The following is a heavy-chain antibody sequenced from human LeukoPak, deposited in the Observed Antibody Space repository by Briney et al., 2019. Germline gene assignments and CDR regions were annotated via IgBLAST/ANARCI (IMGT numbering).Heavy chain of an antibody. CDR2: IYYSGST. CDR1: GGSISSGDYY. V-gene: IGHV4-31*03. J-gene: IGHJ4*02. CDR3: ARERWGDGSGYSFDY. Sequence: SETLSLACTVSGGSISSGDYYWNWIRQHPGKGLEWIGYIYYSGSTYYNPSLKSRVTISVDTSKNQFSLKLSSVTAADTAVYYCARERWGDGSGYSFDYWGQGTLVAVTS. D-gene: IGHD3-22*01.